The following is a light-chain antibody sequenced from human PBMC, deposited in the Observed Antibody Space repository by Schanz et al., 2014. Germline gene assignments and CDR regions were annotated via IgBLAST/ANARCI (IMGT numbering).Light chain of an antibody. CDR2: EGS. J-gene: IGLJ2*01. Sequence: QSALTQPASVSGSPGQSITISCTGTSSDVGSYNLVSWYQHHPGKAPKLMIYEGSKRPSGVSNRFSGSKSGNTASLTISGLQAEDEADYYCSSYTSSSTLDVVFGGGTKLTVL. CDR1: SSDVGSYNL. CDR3: SSYTSSSTLDVV. V-gene: IGLV2-14*02.